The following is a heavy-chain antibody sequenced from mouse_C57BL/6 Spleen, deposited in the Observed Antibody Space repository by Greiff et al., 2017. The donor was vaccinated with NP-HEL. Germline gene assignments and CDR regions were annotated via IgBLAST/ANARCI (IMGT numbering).Heavy chain of an antibody. CDR2: ISYDGSN. Sequence: EVKLVESGPGLVKPSQSLSLTCSVTGYSITSGYYWNWIRQFPGNKLEWMGYISYDGSNNYNPSLKNRISITRDTSKNQFFLKLNSVTTEDTATYYCARDDGSSRDYWGQGTTLTVSS. V-gene: IGHV3-6*01. CDR3: ARDDGSSRDY. CDR1: GYSITSGYY. J-gene: IGHJ2*01. D-gene: IGHD1-1*01.